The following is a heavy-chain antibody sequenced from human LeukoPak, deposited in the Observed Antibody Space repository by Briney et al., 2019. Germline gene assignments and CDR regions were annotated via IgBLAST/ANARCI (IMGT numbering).Heavy chain of an antibody. V-gene: IGHV3-74*01. D-gene: IGHD3-22*01. J-gene: IGHJ4*02. Sequence: PGGSLRLSCAASGFTFSSYWMHWVRQAPGKGPVWVSRINSDGSSTSYADSVKGRFTISRDNAKNSLYLQMNSLRAEDTAVYYCARGSTYYDSSGQVPFDYWGQGTLVTVSS. CDR3: ARGSTYYDSSGQVPFDY. CDR2: INSDGSST. CDR1: GFTFSSYW.